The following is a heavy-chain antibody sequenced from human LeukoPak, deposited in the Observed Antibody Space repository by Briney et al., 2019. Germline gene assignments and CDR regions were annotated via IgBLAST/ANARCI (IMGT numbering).Heavy chain of an antibody. V-gene: IGHV1-2*02. CDR1: GYTFIGRY. CDR3: AIHWGSGWYFDL. CDR2: INPKSGGT. J-gene: IGHJ2*01. Sequence: GASVKVSCKASGYTFIGRYLHWVRQAPGQGLEWLGWINPKSGGTNYAREFQGRVTMTRDTSITTAYMELRSLRPDDKAMYYCAIHWGSGWYFDLWGRGTQVTASS. D-gene: IGHD7-27*01.